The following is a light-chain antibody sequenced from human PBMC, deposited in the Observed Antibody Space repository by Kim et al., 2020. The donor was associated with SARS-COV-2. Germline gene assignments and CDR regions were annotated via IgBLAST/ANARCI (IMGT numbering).Light chain of an antibody. Sequence: QSIPVSCTGTSSDVGSYNLVSWYHQHPGKAPKLLIYEVSQRPSGVSNRFSGSKSGNTASLTISGLQAEDEADYYCCSYAGSSTSVVFGGGTQLTVL. CDR1: SSDVGSYNL. J-gene: IGLJ2*01. V-gene: IGLV2-23*02. CDR3: CSYAGSSTSVV. CDR2: EVS.